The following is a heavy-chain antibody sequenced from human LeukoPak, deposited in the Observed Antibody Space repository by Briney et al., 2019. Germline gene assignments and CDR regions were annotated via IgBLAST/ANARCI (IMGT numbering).Heavy chain of an antibody. D-gene: IGHD5-18*01. J-gene: IGHJ4*02. CDR2: IYYSGST. Sequence: SETLSPTCTVSGGSISSYYWSWIRQPPGKGLEWIGYIYYSGSTSYNPSLKSRVTISVDTSKNQFSLKLSSVTAADTAVYYCARYTAMVRDYFDYWGQGTLVTVSS. CDR1: GGSISSYY. V-gene: IGHV4-59*01. CDR3: ARYTAMVRDYFDY.